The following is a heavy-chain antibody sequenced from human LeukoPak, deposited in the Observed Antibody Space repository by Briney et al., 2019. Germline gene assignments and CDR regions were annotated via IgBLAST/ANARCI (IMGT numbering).Heavy chain of an antibody. CDR3: ARLPTGYAP. V-gene: IGHV1-2*06. Sequence: ASVNVSCQAPGYTLTRYYMHWVRQAPGQGLEWMGRINPHSGGTNYAQKFQGRVTMTRDTSISTAYMELSRLRSDDTAVYYCARLPTGYAPWGQGTLVTVSS. CDR1: GYTLTRYY. J-gene: IGHJ5*02. CDR2: INPHSGGT. D-gene: IGHD3-9*01.